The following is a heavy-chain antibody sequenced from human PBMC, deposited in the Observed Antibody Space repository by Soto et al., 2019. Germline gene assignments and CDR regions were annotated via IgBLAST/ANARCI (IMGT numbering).Heavy chain of an antibody. J-gene: IGHJ6*02. CDR2: INPNSGGT. V-gene: IGHV1-2*02. CDR1: GYTFTGYY. Sequence: ASVKVSCKASGYTFTGYYMHWVRQAPGQGLEWMGWINPNSGGTNYAQKFQGRVTMTRDTSISTAYMELSRLRSDDTAVYYCASNQKWGDYDFWSGYYSPRPVHYYGMDVWGQGTTVTVSS. D-gene: IGHD3-3*01. CDR3: ASNQKWGDYDFWSGYYSPRPVHYYGMDV.